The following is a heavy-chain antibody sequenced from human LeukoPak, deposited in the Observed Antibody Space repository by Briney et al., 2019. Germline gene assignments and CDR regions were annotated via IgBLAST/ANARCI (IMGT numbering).Heavy chain of an antibody. CDR1: GGSISSYY. CDR3: ARDLTYYYGSGSYYDY. Sequence: SSETLSLTCTVSGGSISSYYWSWIRQPPGKGLEWIGYIYYSGSTNYNPSLKSRVTIPVDTSKNQFSLKLSSVTAADTAVYYCARDLTYYYGSGSYYDYWGQGTLVTVSS. J-gene: IGHJ4*02. CDR2: IYYSGST. D-gene: IGHD3-10*01. V-gene: IGHV4-59*01.